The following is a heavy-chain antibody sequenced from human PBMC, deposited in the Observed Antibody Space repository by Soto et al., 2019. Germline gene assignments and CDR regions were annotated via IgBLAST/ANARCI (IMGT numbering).Heavy chain of an antibody. V-gene: IGHV6-1*01. CDR1: GDSVSSNSAA. D-gene: IGHD6-25*01. CDR3: ARSIAAAATYNWFDR. CDR2: TYYRSKWYT. J-gene: IGHJ5*02. Sequence: PSQTLSLTCAISGDSVSSNSAAWNWTRQSPSRGLEWLGRTYYRSKWYTDYAVSVKSRITINPDTSRNQFSLQLNSVTPEDTAVYYCARSIAAAATYNWFDRWGQGTLVTVSS.